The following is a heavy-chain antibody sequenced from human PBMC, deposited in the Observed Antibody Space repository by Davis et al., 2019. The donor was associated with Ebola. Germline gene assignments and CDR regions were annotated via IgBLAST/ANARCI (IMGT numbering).Heavy chain of an antibody. D-gene: IGHD5-24*01. CDR3: ARAIDYFDY. Sequence: PSETLSLTCTVSGGSVSSGSYYWSWIRQPPGKGLEWIGYIYYSGSTNYNPSLKSRVTISVDTSKNQFSLKLSSVTAADTAVYYCARAIDYFDYWGQGTLVTVSS. CDR1: GGSVSSGSYY. V-gene: IGHV4-61*01. CDR2: IYYSGST. J-gene: IGHJ4*02.